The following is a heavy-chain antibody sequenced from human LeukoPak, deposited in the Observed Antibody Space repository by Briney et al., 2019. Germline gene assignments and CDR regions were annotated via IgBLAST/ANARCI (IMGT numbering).Heavy chain of an antibody. D-gene: IGHD1-26*01. V-gene: IGHV4-34*01. Sequence: GSLRLSCAASGFTFSSYSMNWVRQAPGKGLEWIGEINHSGSTNYNPSLKSRVTISVDTSKNQFSLKLSSVTAADTAVYYCARGWSGSYYEDWGQGTLVTVSS. CDR3: ARGWSGSYYED. CDR2: INHSGST. CDR1: GFTFSSYS. J-gene: IGHJ4*02.